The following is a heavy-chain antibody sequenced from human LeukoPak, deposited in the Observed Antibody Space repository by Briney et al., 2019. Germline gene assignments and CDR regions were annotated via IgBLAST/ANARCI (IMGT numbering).Heavy chain of an antibody. D-gene: IGHD3-10*01. V-gene: IGHV3-33*06. Sequence: GGSLRLSCAASGFTFSSYAMHWVRQAPGKGLEWVAVIWFDGSKKYYADSVKGRFTISRDNSKNTLYLQMNSLRAEDTAVYYCAKGPYGSGSYYYYYYMDVWGKGTTVTVSS. CDR3: AKGPYGSGSYYYYYYMDV. J-gene: IGHJ6*03. CDR2: IWFDGSKK. CDR1: GFTFSSYA.